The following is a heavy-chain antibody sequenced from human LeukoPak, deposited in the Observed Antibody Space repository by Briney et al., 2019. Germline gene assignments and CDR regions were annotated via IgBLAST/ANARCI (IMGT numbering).Heavy chain of an antibody. D-gene: IGHD1-26*01. V-gene: IGHV3-7*01. CDR2: IKPDAREK. CDR3: ASADSARSSFDP. Sequence: GGSLRLSCAASGFTFRSSWMSWVRQAPGTGLEGVANIKPDAREKYYVDSVKGRFTISRDNAKNTLCLQMNTLRAEDTAVYYCASADSARSSFDPWGRGTLVTVSS. J-gene: IGHJ5*02. CDR1: GFTFRSSW.